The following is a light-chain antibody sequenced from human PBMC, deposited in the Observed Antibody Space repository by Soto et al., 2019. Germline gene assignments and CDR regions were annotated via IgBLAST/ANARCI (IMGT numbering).Light chain of an antibody. CDR2: EVT. J-gene: IGLJ1*01. Sequence: QSVLTQPASVSGSPGQSITVSCTGTSSDVGAYDYVSWYQHHPGKAPKLIIYEVTNRPSGVSNRFSGSKSGNTASLTISGLQAEDEADYYCNSYTRSTKYVFGTVNKVTV. V-gene: IGLV2-14*01. CDR3: NSYTRSTKYV. CDR1: SSDVGAYDY.